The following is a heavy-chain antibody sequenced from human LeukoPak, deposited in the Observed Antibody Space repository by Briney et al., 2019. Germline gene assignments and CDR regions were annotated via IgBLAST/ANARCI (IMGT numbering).Heavy chain of an antibody. CDR1: GFNFSDYE. CDR2: TSTGGRTV. CDR3: ARGGTVTYYFDH. J-gene: IGHJ4*02. D-gene: IGHD4-17*01. Sequence: GGSLRLSWAASGFNFSDYEMNWLRQAPGKGLEWLSYTSTGGRTVKYADSVKGRFTISRDNARSSLYLQMTNLRVEDTAVYFCARGGTVTYYFDHWGQGILVAVSS. V-gene: IGHV3-48*03.